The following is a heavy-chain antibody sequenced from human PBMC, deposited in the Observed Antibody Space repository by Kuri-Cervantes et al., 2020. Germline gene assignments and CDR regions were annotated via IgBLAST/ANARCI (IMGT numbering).Heavy chain of an antibody. CDR1: GFTFSNYY. V-gene: IGHV3-11*04. D-gene: IGHD5-24*01. CDR3: AREGREGYNPDFHY. J-gene: IGHJ1*01. CDR2: ISAGGGAV. Sequence: GESLKISCVVSGFTFSNYYMSWMRQAPGKGLEWLSYISAGGGAVYYADSVKGRFTVSRDNAQNLLYLHMGNLRAEDTATYYCAREGREGYNPDFHYWGHGTLVTVSS.